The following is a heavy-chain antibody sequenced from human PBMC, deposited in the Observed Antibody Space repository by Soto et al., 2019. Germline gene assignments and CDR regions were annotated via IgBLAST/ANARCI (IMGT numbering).Heavy chain of an antibody. J-gene: IGHJ6*02. CDR1: GFTFSSYW. V-gene: IGHV3-7*01. CDR2: IKQDGSEE. D-gene: IGHD6-13*01. CDR3: ARIAASGRGSDV. Sequence: EVQLVESGGGLVQPGGSLRLSCVDSGFTFSSYWMRWVRQAPVKGLEWVGNIKQDGSEENYADSVKGRFTISRDNAKNSMYLQMNSLRVEDTAVYYCARIAASGRGSDVWGQGTTVVVSS.